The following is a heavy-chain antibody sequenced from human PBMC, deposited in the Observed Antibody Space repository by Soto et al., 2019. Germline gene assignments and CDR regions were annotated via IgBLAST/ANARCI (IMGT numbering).Heavy chain of an antibody. D-gene: IGHD5-12*01. CDR2: INDSGRT. J-gene: IGHJ4*02. Sequence: TLSITCPVPGVSVNPEKYYWTWIRQPPGKGLEWIGYINDSGRTNYNPSLRGRVSISVDTSKNQFSLSLNSVTAADTALNFCARARGYSGYYVIWGQGALVTVSS. V-gene: IGHV4-61*01. CDR1: GVSVNPEKYY. CDR3: ARARGYSGYYVI.